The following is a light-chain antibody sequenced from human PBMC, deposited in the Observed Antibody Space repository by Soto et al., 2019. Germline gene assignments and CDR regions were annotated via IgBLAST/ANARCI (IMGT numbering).Light chain of an antibody. V-gene: IGLV1-47*02. CDR2: YNN. CDR3: AAWDASLSALV. Sequence: QAVVTQPPSASGTAGQVVTISCSGGDSNIGSHSVYWYQHLPRMAPKLLIYYNNQRPSGVPDRFSGSRSGTSASLDNVGLRSEDEAFYYCAAWDASLSALVFGNGTKRTV. J-gene: IGLJ1*01. CDR1: DSNIGSHS.